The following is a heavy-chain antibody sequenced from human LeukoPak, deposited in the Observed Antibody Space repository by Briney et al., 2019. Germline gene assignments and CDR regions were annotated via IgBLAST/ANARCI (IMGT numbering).Heavy chain of an antibody. CDR1: GITLSNYG. V-gene: IGHV3-23*01. Sequence: GGSMRLSCVVSGITLSNYGMSWVRQAPGKGLEWVSGISERGGSTNYADSVKGRFIISRDTSKNTVYLQMNSLRVEDTAVYFCAKRGIVIRAVIIIGFHKEAYYFDYWGQGILVTVSS. D-gene: IGHD3-10*01. J-gene: IGHJ4*02. CDR2: ISERGGST. CDR3: AKRGIVIRAVIIIGFHKEAYYFDY.